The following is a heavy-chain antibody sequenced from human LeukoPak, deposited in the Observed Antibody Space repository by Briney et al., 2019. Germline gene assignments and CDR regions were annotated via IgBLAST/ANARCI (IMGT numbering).Heavy chain of an antibody. J-gene: IGHJ4*02. CDR1: GGSISSGGYY. D-gene: IGHD6-13*01. CDR2: IYYSGST. Sequence: SQTLSLTCTVSGGSISSGGYYWSWIRQHPGKGLEWIGYIYYSGSTYYNPSLKSRVTISVDTSKNQFSLKLSSVTAADTAVYYCARGGYSSSGYFDYWGQGTLVTVSS. V-gene: IGHV4-30-4*08. CDR3: ARGGYSSSGYFDY.